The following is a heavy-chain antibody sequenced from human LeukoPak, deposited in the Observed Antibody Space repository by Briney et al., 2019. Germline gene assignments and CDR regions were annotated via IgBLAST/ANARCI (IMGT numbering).Heavy chain of an antibody. CDR2: ISYDGSNK. CDR1: GFTFSSYA. J-gene: IGHJ4*02. Sequence: GGSLRLSCAASGFTFSSYAMRWVRQAPGKGLEWVAVISYDGSNKYYADSVKGRFTISRDNSKNTLYLQMNSLRAEDTAVYYCARDRGRYCSSTSCLQFDYWGQGTLVTVSS. D-gene: IGHD2-2*01. CDR3: ARDRGRYCSSTSCLQFDY. V-gene: IGHV3-30*04.